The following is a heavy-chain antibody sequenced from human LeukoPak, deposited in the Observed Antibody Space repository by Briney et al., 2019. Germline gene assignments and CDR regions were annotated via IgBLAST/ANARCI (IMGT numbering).Heavy chain of an antibody. Sequence: PSETLSLTCTVSGGSISSYYWSWIRQPAGKGLEWIGRIYTSGSTNYNPSLKSRVTMSVDTSKNQFSLKLSSVTAADTAVYYCAREGLEWLFKGYYYYYMDVWGKGTTVTVSS. CDR2: IYTSGST. D-gene: IGHD3-3*01. V-gene: IGHV4-4*07. J-gene: IGHJ6*03. CDR3: AREGLEWLFKGYYYYYMDV. CDR1: GGSISSYY.